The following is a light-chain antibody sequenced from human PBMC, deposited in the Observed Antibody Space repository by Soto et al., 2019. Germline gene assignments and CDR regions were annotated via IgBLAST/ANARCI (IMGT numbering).Light chain of an antibody. Sequence: EIVLTQSPGTLSLSPGDRATLYCRASQSVSSSNLAWYQQKRGQSPRLLIYGASSRATGIPARFSGSGSGTDFTLTISSLEPEDFAVYYCQQRSNWPPITFGQGTRLEIK. J-gene: IGKJ5*01. CDR2: GAS. CDR3: QQRSNWPPIT. CDR1: QSVSSSN. V-gene: IGKV3D-20*02.